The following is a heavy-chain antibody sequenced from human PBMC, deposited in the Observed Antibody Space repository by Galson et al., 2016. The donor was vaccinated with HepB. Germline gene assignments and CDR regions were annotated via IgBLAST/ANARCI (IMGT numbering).Heavy chain of an antibody. D-gene: IGHD3-10*01. Sequence: SLRLSCAASGFIFSIYSVHWVRQAPGKGLVWVSRIKSNGETADYADSVKGRFTISRDNAKNRLFLDMDSLTVEDTAVYFCARTITPAPIPLFDSWGQGTLVTGSS. J-gene: IGHJ4*02. CDR3: ARTITPAPIPLFDS. CDR2: IKSNGETA. V-gene: IGHV3-74*01. CDR1: GFIFSIYS.